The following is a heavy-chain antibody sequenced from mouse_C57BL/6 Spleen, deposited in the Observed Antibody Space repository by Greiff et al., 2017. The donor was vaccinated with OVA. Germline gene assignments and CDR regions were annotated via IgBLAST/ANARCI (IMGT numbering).Heavy chain of an antibody. CDR2: INYDGSST. J-gene: IGHJ4*01. V-gene: IGHV5-16*01. Sequence: EVMLVESEGGLVQPGRSMKLSCTASGFTFSDYYMAWVRQVPEKGLEWVANINYDGSSTYYLDSLKSRFIISRDNAKNILYLQMSSLKSEDTATYYCARDFGYDGDYAMDYWGQGTSVTVSS. CDR1: GFTFSDYY. D-gene: IGHD2-2*01. CDR3: ARDFGYDGDYAMDY.